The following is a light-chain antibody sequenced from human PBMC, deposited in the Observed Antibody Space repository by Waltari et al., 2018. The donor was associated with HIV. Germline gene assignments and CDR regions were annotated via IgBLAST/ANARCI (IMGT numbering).Light chain of an antibody. J-gene: IGLJ1*01. V-gene: IGLV3-9*01. CDR3: QVWANFVYV. CDR2: RDT. Sequence: SYDLTQPRSVSVALGQTARVTCGGNDIGSRHVHWYQHKPGQAPVLVIFRDTHRPSEIPARFSGSNSGNTATLTITRAQAGDEADYYCQVWANFVYVFGPGTEVTVL. CDR1: DIGSRH.